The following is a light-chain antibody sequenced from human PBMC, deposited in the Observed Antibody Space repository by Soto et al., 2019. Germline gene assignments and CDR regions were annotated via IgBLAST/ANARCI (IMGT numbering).Light chain of an antibody. V-gene: IGKV3D-15*01. Sequence: LVMAQSPVTLSVFPGERATVSCRASQSVSSNLAWYEEKPGQAPSVLIYGAFTRATGIPDRFSGSVSGTELTLTIRSLQSEDVAVYYGQQYNNWPLTFGQGTRLEIK. CDR1: QSVSSN. J-gene: IGKJ5*01. CDR2: GAF. CDR3: QQYNNWPLT.